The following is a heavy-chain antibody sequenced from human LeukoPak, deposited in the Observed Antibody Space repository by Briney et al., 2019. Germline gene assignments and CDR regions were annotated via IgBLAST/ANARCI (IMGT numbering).Heavy chain of an antibody. CDR1: GFTFSSYA. Sequence: GGSLRLSCAASGFTFSSYAMSWVRQAPGKGLEWVAVIWYDGSNKYYADSVKGRFTISRDNSKNTLYLQMNSLRAEDTAVYYCARVAIFGHAFDIWGQGTMVTVSS. CDR3: ARVAIFGHAFDI. J-gene: IGHJ3*02. V-gene: IGHV3-33*08. CDR2: IWYDGSNK. D-gene: IGHD3-3*01.